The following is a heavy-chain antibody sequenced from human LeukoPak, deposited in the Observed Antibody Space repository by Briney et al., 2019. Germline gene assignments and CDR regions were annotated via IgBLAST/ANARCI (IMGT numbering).Heavy chain of an antibody. CDR1: GFTFSSYG. V-gene: IGHV3-30*02. CDR2: IRYDGSNK. Sequence: PGGSLRLSCAASGFTFSSYGMHWVRQAPGKGLEWVAFIRYDGSNKYYADSVKGRFTISRDNSKNTLYLQMNSLRAEDTAVYYCAKEGPYDYDILTGYFDYWGQGTLVTVSS. CDR3: AKEGPYDYDILTGYFDY. D-gene: IGHD3-9*01. J-gene: IGHJ4*02.